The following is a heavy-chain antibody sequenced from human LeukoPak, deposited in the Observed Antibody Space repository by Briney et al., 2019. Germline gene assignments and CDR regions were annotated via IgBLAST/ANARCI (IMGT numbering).Heavy chain of an antibody. CDR1: GYTFTNYA. CDR3: ARWVTWAYDSSGPSSAFDI. V-gene: IGHV1-3*01. Sequence: ASVKVSCKASGYTFTNYAIHWVRQAPGQRLEWMGWINAGNGNTKYSQKFQGRVTITRDTSASTAYMELSSLRSEDTAVYYCARWVTWAYDSSGPSSAFDIWGQGTMVTVSS. D-gene: IGHD3-22*01. J-gene: IGHJ3*02. CDR2: INAGNGNT.